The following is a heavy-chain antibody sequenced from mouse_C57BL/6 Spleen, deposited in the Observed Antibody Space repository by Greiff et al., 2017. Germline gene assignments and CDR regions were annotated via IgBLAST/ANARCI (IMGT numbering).Heavy chain of an antibody. CDR3: AGDGSSTWFAY. D-gene: IGHD1-1*01. J-gene: IGHJ3*01. CDR2: IHPNSGST. V-gene: IGHV1-64*01. CDR1: GYTFTSYW. Sequence: VQLQQSGAELVKPGASVTLSCKASGYTFTSYWMHWVKQRPGHGLEWIGLIHPNSGSTNYNEKFKSKATLTVDKSSSTAYMQLSSLTSEDSAVYYCAGDGSSTWFAYWGQGTLGTVSA.